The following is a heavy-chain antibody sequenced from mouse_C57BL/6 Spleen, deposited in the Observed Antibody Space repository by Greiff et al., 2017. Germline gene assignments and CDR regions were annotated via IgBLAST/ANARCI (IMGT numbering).Heavy chain of an antibody. V-gene: IGHV1-80*01. Sequence: VQRVESGAELVKPGASVKISCKASGYAFSSYWMNWVKQRPGKGLEWIGQIYPGDGDTNYNGKFKGKATLTADKSSSTAYMQLSSLTSEDSAVYFCARSMVSHWYFDVWGTGTTVTVSS. CDR2: IYPGDGDT. J-gene: IGHJ1*03. CDR1: GYAFSSYW. D-gene: IGHD2-2*01. CDR3: ARSMVSHWYFDV.